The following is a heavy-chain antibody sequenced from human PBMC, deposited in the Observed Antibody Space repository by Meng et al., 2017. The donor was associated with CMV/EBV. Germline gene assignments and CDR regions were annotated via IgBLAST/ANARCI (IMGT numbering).Heavy chain of an antibody. D-gene: IGHD6-13*01. CDR3: ARDLNSSSWFYYYYYGMDV. CDR1: GYTFTSYG. CDR2: ISAYNGNT. V-gene: IGHV1-18*01. J-gene: IGHJ6*02. Sequence: SVKVSCKASGYTFTSYGISWVRQAPGQGLEWMGWISAYNGNTNYAQKLQSRVTMTTDTSTSTAYMELRSLRSDDTAVYYCARDLNSSSWFYYYYYGMDVWGQGTTVTVSS.